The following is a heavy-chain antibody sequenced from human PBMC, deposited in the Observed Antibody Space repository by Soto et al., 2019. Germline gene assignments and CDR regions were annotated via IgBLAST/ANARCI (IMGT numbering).Heavy chain of an antibody. CDR3: ARSNYGDYVVGV. D-gene: IGHD4-17*01. Sequence: SETLSLTCTVSGGSISSYYWSWIRQPPGKGLEWIGYIYYSGSTNYNPSLKSRVTISVDTSKNQFSLKLSSVTAADTAVYYCARSNYGDYVVGVWGQGTLVTVSS. CDR1: GGSISSYY. J-gene: IGHJ4*02. CDR2: IYYSGST. V-gene: IGHV4-59*08.